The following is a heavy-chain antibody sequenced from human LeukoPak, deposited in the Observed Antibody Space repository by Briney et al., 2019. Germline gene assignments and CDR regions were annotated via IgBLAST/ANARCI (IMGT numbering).Heavy chain of an antibody. D-gene: IGHD1-26*01. Sequence: SETLSLTCTVSGGSISSYYWSWIRQPPGKGLEWIGYIYYSGSTNYNPSFKSRVTISVDTSKNQFSLKLSSVTAADTAVYYCARLVGPTNYFDYWGQGTLVTVSS. CDR2: IYYSGST. CDR3: ARLVGPTNYFDY. V-gene: IGHV4-59*08. CDR1: GGSISSYY. J-gene: IGHJ4*02.